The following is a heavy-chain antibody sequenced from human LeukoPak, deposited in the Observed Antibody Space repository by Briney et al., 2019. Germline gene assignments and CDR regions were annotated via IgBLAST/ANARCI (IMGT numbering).Heavy chain of an antibody. J-gene: IGHJ4*02. V-gene: IGHV3-21*01. CDR2: ISSSSSYI. D-gene: IGHD6-13*01. CDR3: ARDWQQQLELDY. Sequence: GGSLRLSCAASGFTFSSYSMNWVRQAPGKGLEWVSSISSSSSYIYYADSVKGRFTISRDNAKNSLYLQMNSLRAEDTAVYYCARDWQQQLELDYWGQGTLVTVSS. CDR1: GFTFSSYS.